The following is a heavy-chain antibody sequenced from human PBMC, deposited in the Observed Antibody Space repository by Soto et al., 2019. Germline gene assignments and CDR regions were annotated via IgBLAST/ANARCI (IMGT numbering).Heavy chain of an antibody. D-gene: IGHD3-10*01. V-gene: IGHV1-69*13. CDR3: AREPYYYGSGPQTYRHPYYFDY. J-gene: IGHJ4*02. Sequence: ASVKVSCKASGGTFSSYAISWVRQAPGQGLEWMGGIIPIFGTANYAQKFQGRVTITADESTSTAYMELSSLRSEDTAVYYCAREPYYYGSGPQTYRHPYYFDYWGQGTLVTVSS. CDR2: IIPIFGTA. CDR1: GGTFSSYA.